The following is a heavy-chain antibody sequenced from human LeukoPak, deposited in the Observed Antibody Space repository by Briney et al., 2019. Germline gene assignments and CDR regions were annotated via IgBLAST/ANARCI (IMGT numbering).Heavy chain of an antibody. J-gene: IGHJ4*02. V-gene: IGHV3-53*01. CDR3: ARFLHHYYDSSGYPDY. CDR1: GFTVSSNY. D-gene: IGHD3-22*01. CDR2: IYRGGST. Sequence: GGSLRLSCAASGFTVSSNYMSWVRQAPGKGLEWVSVIYRGGSTYNADSVKGRFTISRDNSKNTLYLQMNSLRAEDTAVYYCARFLHHYYDSSGYPDYWGQGTLVTVSS.